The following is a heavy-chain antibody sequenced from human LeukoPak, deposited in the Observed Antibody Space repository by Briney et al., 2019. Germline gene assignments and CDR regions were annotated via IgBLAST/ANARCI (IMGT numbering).Heavy chain of an antibody. D-gene: IGHD6-13*01. J-gene: IGHJ6*03. V-gene: IGHV3-23*01. Sequence: GGSLRLSCAASGFTFSSYAMSWVRQAPGKGLKWVSAISGSGGSTYYADSVKGRFTISRDNSKNTLYLQMNSLRAEDTAVYYCAKDYLSSWYYYDYYYYMDVWGKGTTVTVSS. CDR1: GFTFSSYA. CDR3: AKDYLSSWYYYDYYYYMDV. CDR2: ISGSGGST.